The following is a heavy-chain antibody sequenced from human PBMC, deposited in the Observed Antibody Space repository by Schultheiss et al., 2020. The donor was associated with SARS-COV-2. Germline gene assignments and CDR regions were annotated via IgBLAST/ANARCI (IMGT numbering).Heavy chain of an antibody. V-gene: IGHV3-23*01. CDR1: GFTFNTYA. Sequence: GGSLRLSFAASGFTFNTYAMNWVRQAPGKGLEWVSSISGSGGSTYYADSVKGRFTISRDNAKSTLYLQMNSLRAEDTAMYFCARDLTGRDDYWGQGTLVTVSS. CDR2: ISGSGGST. J-gene: IGHJ4*02. CDR3: ARDLTGRDDY. D-gene: IGHD3-9*01.